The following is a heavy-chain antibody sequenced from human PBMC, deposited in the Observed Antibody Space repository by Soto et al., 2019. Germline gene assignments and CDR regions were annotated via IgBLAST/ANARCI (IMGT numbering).Heavy chain of an antibody. J-gene: IGHJ6*02. CDR3: ARGMVPAAIRCGMDV. CDR1: GYTFTGYY. Sequence: ASVKVSCKASGYTFTGYYMHWVRQAPGQGLEWMXXXXPXSXGXXXXXXFQGRVTMTRDTSISTAYMELSRLRSDDTAVYYCARGMVPAAIRCGMDVWGQGTTVNVS. V-gene: IGHV1-2*02. CDR2: XXPXSXGX. D-gene: IGHD2-2*02.